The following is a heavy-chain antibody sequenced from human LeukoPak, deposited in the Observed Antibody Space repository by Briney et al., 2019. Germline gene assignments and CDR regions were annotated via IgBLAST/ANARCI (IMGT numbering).Heavy chain of an antibody. CDR2: MNPNSGNT. J-gene: IGHJ3*02. CDR1: GFTFTSDE. Sequence: ASVKVSCKASGFTFTSDEINWLRQATGQGLEWMGWMNPNSGNTAYAQNFQGRVTMTRDTSTSTAFMELSSLRSEDTAVYYCARGPPWRGFDIWGQGTMVTVSS. V-gene: IGHV1-8*01. CDR3: ARGPPWRGFDI. D-gene: IGHD5-24*01.